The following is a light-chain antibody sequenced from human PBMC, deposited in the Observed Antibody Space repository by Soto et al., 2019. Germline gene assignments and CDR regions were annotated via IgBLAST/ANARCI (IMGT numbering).Light chain of an antibody. J-gene: IGLJ1*01. CDR2: EGS. V-gene: IGLV2-23*01. CDR3: CSYAGSSTYV. CDR1: SSDVGGYNF. Sequence: QSVLTPPSSLSCSPGQSITISCPGTSSDVGGYNFVSWFQQHPGKAPKLMIYEGSKRPSGVSNRFSGSKSGNRASLTISGLQAEDEADYYCCSYAGSSTYVFGTG.